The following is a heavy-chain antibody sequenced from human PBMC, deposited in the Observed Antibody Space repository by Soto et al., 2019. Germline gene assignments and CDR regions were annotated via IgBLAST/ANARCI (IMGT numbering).Heavy chain of an antibody. V-gene: IGHV3-23*01. D-gene: IGHD2-21*02. CDR3: GKVRMTATLAPER. CDR2: LSASGDRT. J-gene: IGHJ4*02. CDR1: GFSFNNYA. Sequence: EVQLLESGGDLVLPGGSLRVSCAASGFSFNNYAMSWVRQAPGKGLEWVSSLSASGDRTYYADSVRGRFTISRDNSRNTLYLQMNSLTDEDTAMYYCGKVRMTATLAPERCGQGTLVTVSS.